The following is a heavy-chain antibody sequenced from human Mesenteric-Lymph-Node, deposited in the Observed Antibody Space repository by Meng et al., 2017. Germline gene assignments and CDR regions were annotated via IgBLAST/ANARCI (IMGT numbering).Heavy chain of an antibody. J-gene: IGHJ4*02. D-gene: IGHD3-10*01. V-gene: IGHV3-23*01. Sequence: GESLKISCAASGFTFSSYAMSWVRQAPGKGLEWVSAISGSGGSTYYADSVKGRFTISRDNSKNTLYMQMSSLRVDDTAVYYCARVDVTMVRGVRKSADCWGQGTLVTVSS. CDR1: GFTFSSYA. CDR2: ISGSGGST. CDR3: ARVDVTMVRGVRKSADC.